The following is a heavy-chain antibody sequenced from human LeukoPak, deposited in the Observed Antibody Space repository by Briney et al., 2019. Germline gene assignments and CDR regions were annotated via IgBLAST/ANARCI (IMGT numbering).Heavy chain of an antibody. CDR3: ARAVSMDALEDY. V-gene: IGHV1-58*01. D-gene: IGHD3/OR15-3a*01. Sequence: PRASVKVSCKASGFTFATSAVQWVRQARGQRLEWIGWILVGSGHTNYAQKFQERVTITRDMSTSTAYMERRSLRSDDTAVYYCARAVSMDALEDYWGQGTLVTVSS. CDR2: ILVGSGHT. CDR1: GFTFATSA. J-gene: IGHJ4*02.